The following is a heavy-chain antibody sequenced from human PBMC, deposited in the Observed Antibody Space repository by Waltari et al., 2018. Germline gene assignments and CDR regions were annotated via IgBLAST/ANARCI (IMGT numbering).Heavy chain of an antibody. CDR2: IRHPGNT. CDR3: TRGGNYDSWSHSPFVDP. V-gene: IGHV4-34*01. CDR1: GASFSSYY. D-gene: IGHD3-3*01. J-gene: IGHJ5*02. Sequence: QVQLQQWGAGLLKPSETLSLTCSVSGASFSSYYWGWVRHVPGKGLEWIGQIRHPGNTNYNPSLQSRVAISIDTSRNQFSLRVFSVTAADTGLYFCTRGGNYDSWSHSPFVDPWGQGTQVSVSS.